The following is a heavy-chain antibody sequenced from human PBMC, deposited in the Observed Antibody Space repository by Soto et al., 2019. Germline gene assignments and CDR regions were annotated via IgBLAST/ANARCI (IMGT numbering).Heavy chain of an antibody. D-gene: IGHD6-13*01. Sequence: PGESLKISCNGSGFSFTNYWISLVLQMPGKRLEWMGNIDPVDSYANYSPSFQGHVTFSVDTSISTAYLQWSSLKASDTAMYFCARIESIARNWFDPWGQGTLVTVSS. V-gene: IGHV5-10-1*01. J-gene: IGHJ5*02. CDR1: GFSFTNYW. CDR3: ARIESIARNWFDP. CDR2: IDPVDSYA.